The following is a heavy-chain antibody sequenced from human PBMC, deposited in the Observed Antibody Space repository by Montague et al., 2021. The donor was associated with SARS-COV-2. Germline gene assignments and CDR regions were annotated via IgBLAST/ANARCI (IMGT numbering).Heavy chain of an antibody. J-gene: IGHJ4*02. CDR1: GYSISSSNW. D-gene: IGHD6-13*01. CDR2: IYYSGST. V-gene: IGHV4-28*01. Sequence: SETLSLTCALSGYSISSSNWWGWIRQPPGKGLEWIGYIYYSGSTYYNPSLKSRVTMSVDTSKNQFSLKLSSVTAVDTAVYYCATGFSGYSSSWFDKPLLEVKDAGPEFDYWGQGTLVTVSS. CDR3: ATGFSGYSSSWFDKPLLEVKDAGPEFDY.